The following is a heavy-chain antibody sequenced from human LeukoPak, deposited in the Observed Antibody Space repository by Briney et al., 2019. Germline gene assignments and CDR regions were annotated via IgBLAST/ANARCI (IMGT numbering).Heavy chain of an antibody. D-gene: IGHD6-19*01. CDR1: GFTFSSYG. CDR3: ARDGAVAGYFDY. V-gene: IGHV3-33*01. J-gene: IGHJ4*02. Sequence: QPGGSLRLSCAASGFTFSSYGMHWVRQAPGKGLEWVAVIWYDGSNKYYADSVKGRFTISRDNSKNTLYLQMNSLRAEDTAVYYCARDGAVAGYFDYWGQGTLVTVSS. CDR2: IWYDGSNK.